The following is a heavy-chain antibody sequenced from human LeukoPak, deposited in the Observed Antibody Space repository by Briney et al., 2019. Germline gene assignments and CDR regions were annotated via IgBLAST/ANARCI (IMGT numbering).Heavy chain of an antibody. V-gene: IGHV3-30*02. CDR3: AKEIWPTVTTPGHTHFDY. D-gene: IGHD4-17*01. CDR1: GFTFSTYG. J-gene: IGHJ4*02. CDR2: IRYDGRNK. Sequence: WGSLRLSCAASGFTFSTYGMHWVRQVPGKGLEWVAFIRYDGRNKYYADSVKGRFTISRDNSKNTLCLQMNSLRAEDTAVYYCAKEIWPTVTTPGHTHFDYWGQGTLVTVSS.